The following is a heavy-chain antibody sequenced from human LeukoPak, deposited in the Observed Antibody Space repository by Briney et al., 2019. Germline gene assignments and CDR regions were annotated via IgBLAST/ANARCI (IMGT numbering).Heavy chain of an antibody. CDR2: IYSGGST. D-gene: IGHD6-13*01. CDR3: AMRGIAAAGQPVDY. V-gene: IGHV3-66*01. Sequence: PGGSLRLSCAASVFTVSSNYMSWVRQAPGKGLEWVSVIYSGGSTYYADSVKGRFTISRDNSKNTLYLQMNRLRAEDTAVYYCAMRGIAAAGQPVDYGGQGTLVTVS. J-gene: IGHJ4*02. CDR1: VFTVSSNY.